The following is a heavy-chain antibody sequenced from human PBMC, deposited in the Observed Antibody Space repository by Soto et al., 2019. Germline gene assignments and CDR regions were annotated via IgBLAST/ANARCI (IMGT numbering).Heavy chain of an antibody. D-gene: IGHD1-26*01. CDR2: IIPIFSTA. CDR3: ARLVGATHGMDV. CDR1: GGTLSSYA. Sequence: SVKVSCKASGGTLSSYAISWVRQAPGQGLEWMGGIIPIFSTANYAQKFQGRVTITADKSTSTAYMELSSLRSEDTAVYYCARLVGATHGMDVWGQGTTVTASS. J-gene: IGHJ6*02. V-gene: IGHV1-69*06.